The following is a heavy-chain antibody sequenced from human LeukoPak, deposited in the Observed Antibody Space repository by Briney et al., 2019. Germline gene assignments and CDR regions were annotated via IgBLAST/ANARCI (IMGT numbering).Heavy chain of an antibody. V-gene: IGHV3-21*01. D-gene: IGHD2/OR15-2a*01. Sequence: PGESLRLSCAASGFTFSSYSMNWVRQAPGKGLEWVSSITSSSTYIYYADSVKGRFTISRDNAKNSLYLQMNSLRAEDTALYYCARDMAQGTYFPLFDYWGQGILVTVSS. CDR2: ITSSSTYI. J-gene: IGHJ4*02. CDR1: GFTFSSYS. CDR3: ARDMAQGTYFPLFDY.